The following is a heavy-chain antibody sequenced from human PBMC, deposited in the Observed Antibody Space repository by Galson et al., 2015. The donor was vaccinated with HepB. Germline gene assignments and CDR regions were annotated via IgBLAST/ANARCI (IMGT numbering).Heavy chain of an antibody. CDR1: GYSFTNYW. CDR2: IYPGDSDT. J-gene: IGHJ4*02. V-gene: IGHV5-51*01. D-gene: IGHD6-19*01. CDR3: ARSIAVAGYYFDY. Sequence: QSGAEVKKPGESLKISCTGSGYSFTNYWIGWVRQMPGKGLEWMGIIYPGDSDTRYSPSFQVQVTISADKSISTAYLQWSSLEAADTAMYYCARSIAVAGYYFDYWGQGTLVTVSS.